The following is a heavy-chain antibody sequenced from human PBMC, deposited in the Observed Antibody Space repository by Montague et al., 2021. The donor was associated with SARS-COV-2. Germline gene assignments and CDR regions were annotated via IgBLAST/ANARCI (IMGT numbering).Heavy chain of an antibody. CDR1: VGCCSSGY. CDR2: GKQSGTT. Sequence: SETLSLTCAVDVGCCSSGYWGRIGKAPGWGPERIGEGKQSGTTIYNPSVKSGVTISEDTSKNQFYLRLNSVTAADTAVYYCARGRRPVVVPGAGPAGRAFDIWGQGTMVTVSS. J-gene: IGHJ3*02. CDR3: ARGRRPVVVPGAGPAGRAFDI. D-gene: IGHD2-2*01. V-gene: IGHV4-34*01.